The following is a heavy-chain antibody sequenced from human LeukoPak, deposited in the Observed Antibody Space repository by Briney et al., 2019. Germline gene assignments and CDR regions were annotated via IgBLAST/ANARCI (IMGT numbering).Heavy chain of an antibody. Sequence: PGRSLTLSCAASGFIFSTHSMFWVRQAPGKGLEWVAVISYDGSNKNYAGSVKGRFTISRDNSKNTLYLQMDSLRTDDTAMYYCARAPWGVGATPPYWGQGTLVTVSS. CDR2: ISYDGSNK. V-gene: IGHV3-30-3*01. CDR3: ARAPWGVGATPPY. J-gene: IGHJ4*02. D-gene: IGHD1-26*01. CDR1: GFIFSTHS.